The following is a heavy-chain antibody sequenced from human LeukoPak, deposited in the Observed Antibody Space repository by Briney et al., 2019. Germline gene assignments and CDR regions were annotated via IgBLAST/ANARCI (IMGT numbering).Heavy chain of an antibody. V-gene: IGHV4-38-2*01. D-gene: IGHD1-1*01. CDR2: ISHGGST. Sequence: SETLSLTCAVSGYSINSGYYWGWIRQPPGKGLEWIVSISHGGSTYYNPALKSRVTTSVDTSKNQFSLTLTSVTAADTAVYYCARVMERGPNWFDPWGQGTLVTVSS. CDR3: ARVMERGPNWFDP. J-gene: IGHJ5*02. CDR1: GYSINSGYY.